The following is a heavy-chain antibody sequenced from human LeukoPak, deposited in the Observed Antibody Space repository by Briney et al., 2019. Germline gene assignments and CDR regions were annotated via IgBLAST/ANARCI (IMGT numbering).Heavy chain of an antibody. D-gene: IGHD2-2*01. CDR2: IYSDGIT. CDR1: GFTVSSNF. V-gene: IGHV3-66*02. J-gene: IGHJ2*01. Sequence: GGSLRLSCAASGFTVSSNFMRWVRQAPGKGLEWVSVIYSDGITDYAVSVKGRFTISRDNSKNTLYLQMNSLRVEDTAVYYCARDGCSSTSCPDWYFDLWGRGSLVTVSS. CDR3: ARDGCSSTSCPDWYFDL.